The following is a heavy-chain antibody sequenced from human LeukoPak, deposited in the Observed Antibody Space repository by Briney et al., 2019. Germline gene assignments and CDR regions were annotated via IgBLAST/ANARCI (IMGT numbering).Heavy chain of an antibody. J-gene: IGHJ4*02. CDR1: GFTFSSYV. CDR2: ISYDGSNE. CDR3: ARGTMFPYYFDY. V-gene: IGHV3-30*04. Sequence: GGSLRLSCAASGFTFSSYVMHWVRQAPGKGLEWVAIISYDGSNEYYADSVKRRFTISRDNSKNTLYLQMNSLRAADTAVYYCARGTMFPYYFDYWGQGTLVTVSS. D-gene: IGHD3-10*02.